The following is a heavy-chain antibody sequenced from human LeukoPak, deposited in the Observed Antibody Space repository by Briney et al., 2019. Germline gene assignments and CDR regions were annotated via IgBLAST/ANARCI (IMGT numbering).Heavy chain of an antibody. D-gene: IGHD3-3*01. CDR2: ISDSGHTK. V-gene: IGHV3-48*02. J-gene: IGHJ5*02. Sequence: TGGSLRLSCAASGFTLSPYAMNWVRQAPGKGLEWIAFISDSGHTKYNADSEKGRFTISRDNAKNSVFLQMNSLRDEDTAVYYCARKELEGSWFDPWGQGTLVTVTS. CDR3: ARKELEGSWFDP. CDR1: GFTLSPYA.